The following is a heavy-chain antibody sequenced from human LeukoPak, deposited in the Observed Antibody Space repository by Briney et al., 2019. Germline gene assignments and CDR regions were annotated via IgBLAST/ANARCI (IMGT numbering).Heavy chain of an antibody. D-gene: IGHD4-17*01. Sequence: SETLSLTCAVYGGSFSGYYWSWIRQPPGKGLEWIGGINHSGSTNYNPSLKSRVTISVDTSKNQFSLKLSSVTAADTAVYCCARAEQYGDYVEADFDYWGQGTLVTVSS. V-gene: IGHV4-34*01. J-gene: IGHJ4*02. CDR2: INHSGST. CDR3: ARAEQYGDYVEADFDY. CDR1: GGSFSGYY.